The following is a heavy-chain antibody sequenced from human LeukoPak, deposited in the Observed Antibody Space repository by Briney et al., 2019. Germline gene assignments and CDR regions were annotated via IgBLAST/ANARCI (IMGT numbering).Heavy chain of an antibody. Sequence: QSGGSLRLSYAASGFTLSSDYMSWVRQARGKGLEWVSVIYSGGSTYYADSVKGRFTISRDNSKNTLYLQMNSLRAEDTAVYYCARVWFGEFAYFDYWGQGTLVTVSS. J-gene: IGHJ4*02. CDR1: GFTLSSDY. V-gene: IGHV3-53*01. CDR2: IYSGGST. D-gene: IGHD3-10*01. CDR3: ARVWFGEFAYFDY.